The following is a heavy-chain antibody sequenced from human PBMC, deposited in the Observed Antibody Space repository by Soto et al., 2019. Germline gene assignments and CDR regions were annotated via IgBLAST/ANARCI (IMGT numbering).Heavy chain of an antibody. CDR1: GFTFSSYG. CDR2: IWYDGSNK. V-gene: IGHV3-33*01. J-gene: IGHJ3*02. Sequence: PVRSLRLSCAASGFTFSSYGMHWVRQAPGKGLEWVAVIWYDGSNKYYADSVKGRFTISRDNSKNTLYLQMNSLRAEDTAVYYCARAVAGNVAFDIWGQGTMVTGSS. D-gene: IGHD6-19*01. CDR3: ARAVAGNVAFDI.